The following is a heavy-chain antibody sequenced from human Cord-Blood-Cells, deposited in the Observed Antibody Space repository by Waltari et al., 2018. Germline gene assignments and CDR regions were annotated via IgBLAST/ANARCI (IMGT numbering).Heavy chain of an antibody. Sequence: QVQLQQWGAGLLKPSETLSLTCAVYGGSFSGYYWSWIRQPPGKGLEWIGEINHSGSTNYNPSLKSRVTISVDTSKNQFSLKLSSVIAADTAVYYCARSPSSSFDYWGQGTLVTVSS. CDR3: ARSPSSSFDY. V-gene: IGHV4-34*01. D-gene: IGHD6-6*01. J-gene: IGHJ4*02. CDR1: GGSFSGYY. CDR2: INHSGST.